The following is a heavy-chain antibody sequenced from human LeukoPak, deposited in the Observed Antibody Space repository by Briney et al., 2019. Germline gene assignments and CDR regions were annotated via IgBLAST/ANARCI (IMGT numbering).Heavy chain of an antibody. J-gene: IGHJ5*02. D-gene: IGHD2-2*01. CDR1: GGTFSSYA. V-gene: IGHV1-69*13. CDR3: ARTPQDIVVVPAAMQGWFDP. Sequence: AASVKVSCKASGGTFSSYAISWVRQAPGQGLEWMGGIIPIFGTANYAQKFQGRVTITADESTSTAYMELSSLRSEDTAVYYCARTPQDIVVVPAAMQGWFDPWGQGALVTVSS. CDR2: IIPIFGTA.